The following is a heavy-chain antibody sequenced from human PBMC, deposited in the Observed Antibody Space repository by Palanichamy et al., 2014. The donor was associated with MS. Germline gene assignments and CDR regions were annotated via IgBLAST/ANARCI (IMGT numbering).Heavy chain of an antibody. V-gene: IGHV1-18*01. Sequence: QVQLVQSGAEVKKPGASVKVSCKASGYTFTSYGISWVRQAPGQGLEWMGWISEYNGNTNYAQKLQGRVTMTTDTSTSTAYMELRSLRSDDTAVYYCAREVGPTPTRRLAYTNWFDPWGQGTLVTVSS. J-gene: IGHJ5*02. CDR3: AREVGPTPTRRLAYTNWFDP. D-gene: IGHD3-16*01. CDR1: GYTFTSYG. CDR2: ISEYNGNT.